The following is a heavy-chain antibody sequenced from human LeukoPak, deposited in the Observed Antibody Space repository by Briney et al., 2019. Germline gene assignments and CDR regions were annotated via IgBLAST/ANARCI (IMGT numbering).Heavy chain of an antibody. CDR2: INPNSGGT. D-gene: IGHD4-23*01. V-gene: IGHV1-2*02. Sequence: ASVKVSCKASGYTFTGYYMHWVRQTPGQGLEWMGWINPNSGGTNYAQKFQGRVTMTRDTSVSTAYMELSRLRSDDTAVYYCARDRDYGGNSGYWGQGTLVTVSS. J-gene: IGHJ4*02. CDR3: ARDRDYGGNSGY. CDR1: GYTFTGYY.